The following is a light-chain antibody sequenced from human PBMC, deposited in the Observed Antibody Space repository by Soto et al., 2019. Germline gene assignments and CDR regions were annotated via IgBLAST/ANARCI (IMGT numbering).Light chain of an antibody. CDR1: QGISSW. CDR2: GAS. CDR3: QQYNNWRT. V-gene: IGKV3D-15*01. J-gene: IGKJ1*01. Sequence: MTQSPSSVSASVGDRVTITCRASQGISSWLAWYQQKPGQAPRLLIYGASTRATGIPARFSGSGSGTEFTLTISSLQSEDFAVYYCQQYNNWRTFGQGTKVEIK.